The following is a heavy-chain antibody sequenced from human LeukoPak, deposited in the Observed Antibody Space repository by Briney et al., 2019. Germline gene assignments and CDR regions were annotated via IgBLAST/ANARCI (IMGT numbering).Heavy chain of an antibody. V-gene: IGHV1-46*01. J-gene: IGHJ4*02. CDR2: INPSGGST. CDR1: GYTFTSYG. D-gene: IGHD3-22*01. Sequence: ASVKVSCKASGYTFTSYGISWVRQAPGQGLEWMGIINPSGGSTSYAQNFQGRVTMTRDTSTSTVYMELSSLRSEDTAVYSCARVKLDDSSGYYYPNFDYWGQGTLVTVSS. CDR3: ARVKLDDSSGYYYPNFDY.